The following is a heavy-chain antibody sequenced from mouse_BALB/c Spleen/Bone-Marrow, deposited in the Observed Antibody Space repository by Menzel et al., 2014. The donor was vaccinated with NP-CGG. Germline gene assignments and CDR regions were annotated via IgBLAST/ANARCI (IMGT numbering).Heavy chain of an antibody. Sequence: VQLQQSGAELVRSGASVKLSCKASGYSFTNYWMNWMKQRPGQGLEWIGMIHPSDSVTRLNQKFKDKATLTVDKSSSTTYMQLSSPASEDSAFYDYAGDGNPFVYWGQGTTLTVSS. CDR3: AGDGNPFVY. J-gene: IGHJ2*01. CDR1: GYSFTNYW. V-gene: IGHV1S82*01. CDR2: IHPSDSVT. D-gene: IGHD2-4*01.